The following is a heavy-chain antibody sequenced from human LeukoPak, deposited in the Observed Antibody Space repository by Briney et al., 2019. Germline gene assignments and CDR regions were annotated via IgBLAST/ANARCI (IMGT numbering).Heavy chain of an antibody. CDR3: ARDAVPVYSSSWYTISYWYFDL. J-gene: IGHJ2*01. CDR2: IHTSGST. CDR1: GGSISSYY. Sequence: SETLSLTCTVSGGSISSYYWSWIRQPAGKGLEWIGRIHTSGSTNYNPSLKSRVTMSVDTSKNQFSLKLSSVTAADTAVYYCARDAVPVYSSSWYTISYWYFDLWGRGTLVTVSS. D-gene: IGHD6-13*01. V-gene: IGHV4-4*07.